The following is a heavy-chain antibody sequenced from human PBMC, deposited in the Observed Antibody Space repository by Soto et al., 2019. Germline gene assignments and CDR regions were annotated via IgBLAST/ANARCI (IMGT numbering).Heavy chain of an antibody. CDR2: IYWDDDK. CDR1: GFSLTTSGVG. Sequence: QITLNESGPTVVRPTETLTLTCRFSGFSLTTSGVGVGCIRQSPGKAPEWLALIYWDDDKRYSASLKSRLTITKDTSKNQVVLTVSDLDPTDTATYYCAHRVLRTVFGLVTTTAIYFDFWCQGTPVAVSS. J-gene: IGHJ4*02. CDR3: AHRVLRTVFGLVTTTAIYFDF. V-gene: IGHV2-5*02. D-gene: IGHD3-3*01.